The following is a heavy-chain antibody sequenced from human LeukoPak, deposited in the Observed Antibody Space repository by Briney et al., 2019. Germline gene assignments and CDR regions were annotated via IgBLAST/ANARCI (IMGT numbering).Heavy chain of an antibody. J-gene: IGHJ4*02. CDR2: IRSKAYGGTT. V-gene: IGHV3-49*03. CDR1: EFTFGDCA. D-gene: IGHD3-16*01. Sequence: GGSLRLSCTASEFTFGDCAMSWFRQAPGKGLEWVGFIRSKAYGGTTEYAASVKGRFTISRDDSKSIAYLQMNSLKTEDTAVYYCTREELGGGQNRINDYWGQGTLVTVSS. CDR3: TREELGGGQNRINDY.